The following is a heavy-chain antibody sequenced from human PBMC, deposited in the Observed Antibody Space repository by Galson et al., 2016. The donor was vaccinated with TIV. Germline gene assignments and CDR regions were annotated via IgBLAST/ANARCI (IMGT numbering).Heavy chain of an antibody. V-gene: IGHV3-23*01. CDR3: AKVDSYGSGGFFDF. CDR2: ISGRGGSI. D-gene: IGHD3-10*01. J-gene: IGHJ4*02. Sequence: SLRLSCAASGFTFTSYGMSWVRQAPGKGLEWVSTISGRGGSIYYAKSVKGRFTISRDNSKNMQYLQMNSLEAEDTALYYCAKVDSYGSGGFFDFWGQGTLVTVSS. CDR1: GFTFTSYG.